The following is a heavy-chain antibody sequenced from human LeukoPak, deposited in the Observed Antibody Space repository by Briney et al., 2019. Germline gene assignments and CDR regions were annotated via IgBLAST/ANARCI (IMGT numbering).Heavy chain of an antibody. J-gene: IGHJ4*02. CDR2: IKQDGNEK. V-gene: IGHV3-7*04. Sequence: PGGSLRLSCAASGFTFSNCGMTWVRQAPGKGLEWVANIKQDGNEKYYVDSVKGRFTVSRDNAKNSLYLQMNSLRAEDTAVYYCARGYSDSSGIDYWGQGTLVTVSS. CDR1: GFTFSNCG. CDR3: ARGYSDSSGIDY. D-gene: IGHD3-22*01.